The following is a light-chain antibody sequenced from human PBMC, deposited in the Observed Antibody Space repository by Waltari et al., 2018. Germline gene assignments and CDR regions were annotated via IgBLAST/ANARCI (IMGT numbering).Light chain of an antibody. Sequence: DIVMTQSPDSLAVSLGERAPINGKSSQSVLYSSNNKNYLTWYQQKPGQPPKLLIYWASTRESGVPDRFSGSASGTDFTLTISSLQAEDVAVYYCQQYYSAPYTFGQGTKLEIK. V-gene: IGKV4-1*01. CDR3: QQYYSAPYT. CDR1: QSVLYSSNNKNY. CDR2: WAS. J-gene: IGKJ2*01.